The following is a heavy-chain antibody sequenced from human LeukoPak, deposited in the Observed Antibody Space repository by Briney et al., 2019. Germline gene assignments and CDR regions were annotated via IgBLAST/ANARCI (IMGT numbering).Heavy chain of an antibody. V-gene: IGHV3-74*01. D-gene: IGHD1-7*01. CDR2: INTDGSST. CDR1: GFSFNDYA. Sequence: PGGSLRLSCAGSGFSFNDYAMHWVRQVPGKGLTWVSYINTDGSSTYYADSVKGRFTISRDNAKNSLYLQMNSLRAEDTAVYFCARDGEAFGWNYAFDYWGQGTLVTVSS. J-gene: IGHJ4*02. CDR3: ARDGEAFGWNYAFDY.